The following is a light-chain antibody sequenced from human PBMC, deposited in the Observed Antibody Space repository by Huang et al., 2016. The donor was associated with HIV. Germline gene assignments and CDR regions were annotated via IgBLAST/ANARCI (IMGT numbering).Light chain of an antibody. CDR2: AAS. V-gene: IGKV1-39*01. J-gene: IGKJ5*01. CDR3: QQCYSTPPT. CDR1: QIIASY. Sequence: IQVTQSPSSLSASVGDRVTITCRASQIIASYVTWYQQKPGKAPKILIYAASNLQSGVPSRFSGSGSGTDFTLTITNLQPEDFATYYCQQCYSTPPTFGQGTRLEI.